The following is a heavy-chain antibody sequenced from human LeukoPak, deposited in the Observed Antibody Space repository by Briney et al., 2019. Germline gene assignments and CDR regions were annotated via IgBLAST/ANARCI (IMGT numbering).Heavy chain of an antibody. CDR3: ARDNSVRDEAWWFNP. Sequence: PSETLSLTCTVSDGSISNYYWSWIRQPPGKGLEWIGSIYHSGSTYYNPSLKSRVTISVDTSKNQFSLKLSSVTAADTAVYYCARDNSVRDEAWWFNPWGQGTLVTVSS. J-gene: IGHJ5*02. V-gene: IGHV4-38-2*02. D-gene: IGHD5-24*01. CDR1: DGSISNYY. CDR2: IYHSGST.